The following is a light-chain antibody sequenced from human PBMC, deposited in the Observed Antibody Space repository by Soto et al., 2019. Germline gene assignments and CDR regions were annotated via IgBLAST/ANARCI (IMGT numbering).Light chain of an antibody. CDR3: ATWDDSRNGWV. CDR1: NSNIGSNT. V-gene: IGLV1-44*01. Sequence: QAVVTQPPSASGTPGQWVPISCSGSNSNIGSNTVSWYQQLPGTAPKLLIYSNSQRPSGVPDRFSGSKSGTSTSLAISGLEPEDEADYYCATWDDSRNGWVFGGGTKLTVL. CDR2: SNS. J-gene: IGLJ3*02.